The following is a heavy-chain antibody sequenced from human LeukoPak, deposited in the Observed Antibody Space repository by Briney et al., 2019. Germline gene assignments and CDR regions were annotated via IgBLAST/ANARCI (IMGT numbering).Heavy chain of an antibody. CDR3: ARRRDGYNSPNYYYYYGMDV. CDR1: GGSISSYY. Sequence: SETLSLTCTVSGGSISSYYWSWIRQPPGKGLEWIGYIYYSGSTNYNPSLKSRVTISVDTSKNQFSLKLSSVTAADTAVYCCARRRDGYNSPNYYYYYGMDVWGQGTTVTVSS. CDR2: IYYSGST. J-gene: IGHJ6*02. D-gene: IGHD5-24*01. V-gene: IGHV4-59*01.